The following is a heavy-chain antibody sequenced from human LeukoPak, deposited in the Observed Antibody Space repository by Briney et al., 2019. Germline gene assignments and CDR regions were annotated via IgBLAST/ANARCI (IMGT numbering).Heavy chain of an antibody. CDR3: ARAGSHRRSYYYDSSGRELDY. Sequence: GGSLRLSCAASGFTFSSYGMHWVRQAPGKGLEWVAFIRYDGSNKYYADSVKGRFTISRDNSKNTLYLQMNSLRAEDTAVYYCARAGSHRRSYYYDSSGRELDYWGQGTLVTVSS. CDR1: GFTFSSYG. CDR2: IRYDGSNK. D-gene: IGHD3-22*01. V-gene: IGHV3-30*02. J-gene: IGHJ4*02.